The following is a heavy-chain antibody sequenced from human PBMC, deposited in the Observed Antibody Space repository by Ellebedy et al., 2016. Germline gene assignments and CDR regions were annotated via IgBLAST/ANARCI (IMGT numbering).Heavy chain of an antibody. CDR3: ARLRRFGDFHDALDM. J-gene: IGHJ3*02. CDR1: GGSISPYY. D-gene: IGHD3-10*01. Sequence: SETLSLTCTVSGGSISPYYWSWIRQPPGKGLEWIGYIYYSGTTNYNPSLKSRVTISVDTSNNQFSLKLSSVTAADTAVYYCARLRRFGDFHDALDMWGQGTMVTVSS. CDR2: IYYSGTT. V-gene: IGHV4-59*01.